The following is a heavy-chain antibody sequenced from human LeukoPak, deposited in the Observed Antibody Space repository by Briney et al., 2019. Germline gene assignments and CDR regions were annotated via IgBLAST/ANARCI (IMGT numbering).Heavy chain of an antibody. V-gene: IGHV3-30-3*01. J-gene: IGHJ4*02. CDR3: ARESVSGCFGY. D-gene: IGHD3-22*01. CDR2: ISYDGSNK. Sequence: GGSLRLSCAASGFTFSSYAMHWVRQAPGKGLEWVAVISYDGSNKYYADSVKGRFTISRDNSKNTLYLQMNSLRAEDTAVYYCARESVSGCFGYWGQGTLVTVSS. CDR1: GFTFSSYA.